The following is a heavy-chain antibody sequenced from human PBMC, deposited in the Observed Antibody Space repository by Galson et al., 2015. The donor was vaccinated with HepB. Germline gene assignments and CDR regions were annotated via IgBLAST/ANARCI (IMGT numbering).Heavy chain of an antibody. CDR1: GGSFSGYY. Sequence: ETLSLTCAVYGGSFSGYYWSWIRQPPGKGLEWIGEINHSGSTNYNSSLKSRVTISVDTSKNQFSLKLSSVTAADTAVYYCARGLTNGGNSARYNWFDPWGQGTLVTVSS. CDR3: ARGLTNGGNSARYNWFDP. V-gene: IGHV4-34*01. J-gene: IGHJ5*02. CDR2: INHSGST. D-gene: IGHD4-23*01.